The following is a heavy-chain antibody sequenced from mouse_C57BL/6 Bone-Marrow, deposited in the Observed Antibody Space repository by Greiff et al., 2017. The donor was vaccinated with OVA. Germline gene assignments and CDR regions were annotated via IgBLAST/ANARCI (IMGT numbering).Heavy chain of an antibody. J-gene: IGHJ4*01. CDR2: ISYDGSN. CDR1: GYSITSGYY. CDR3: ARKRGYDYVYYAMDY. V-gene: IGHV3-6*01. D-gene: IGHD2-4*01. Sequence: EVQLQQSGPGLVKPSQSLSLTCSVTGYSITSGYYWNWIRQFPGNKLEWMGYISYDGSNNYNPSLKNRISITRDTSKNQFFLKLNSVTTEDTATYYCARKRGYDYVYYAMDYWGQGTSVTVSS.